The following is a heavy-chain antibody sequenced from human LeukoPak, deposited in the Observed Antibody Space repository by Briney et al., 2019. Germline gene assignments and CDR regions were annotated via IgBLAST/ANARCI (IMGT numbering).Heavy chain of an antibody. V-gene: IGHV3-21*01. CDR1: GFTFSTYS. J-gene: IGHJ3*02. CDR3: ARATYYYDTGTSGDAFDI. Sequence: GGSLRLSCAASGFTFSTYSMNWVRQAPGKGLEWVSSISSGSSYIYYADSVKGRFTISRDNAKNSLYLQMNSLRAEDTAVYYCARATYYYDTGTSGDAFDIWGQGTMVTVSS. CDR2: ISSGSSYI. D-gene: IGHD3-22*01.